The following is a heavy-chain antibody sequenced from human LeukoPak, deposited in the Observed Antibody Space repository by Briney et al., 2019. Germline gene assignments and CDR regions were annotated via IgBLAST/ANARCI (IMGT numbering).Heavy chain of an antibody. V-gene: IGHV4-61*02. CDR3: ASLLAGTIDY. CDR2: IYTGGST. CDR1: GGSISSGSYY. D-gene: IGHD6-19*01. J-gene: IGHJ4*02. Sequence: SQTLSLTCTVSGGSISSGSYYWSWIRQPAGKGLEWIGRIYTGGSTNYNPSLKSRVTISVDTSKNQFSLKLSSVTAADTAFYYCASLLAGTIDYWGQGTLVTVSS.